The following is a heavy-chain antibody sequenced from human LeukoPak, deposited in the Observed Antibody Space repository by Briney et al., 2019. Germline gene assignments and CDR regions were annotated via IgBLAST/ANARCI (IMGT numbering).Heavy chain of an antibody. Sequence: GGSLRLSCAASGFTFSSYAMSWVRQAPGKGQEWVSAISGSGGSTYYADSVKGRFTISRDNSKNTLYLQMNSLRAEDTAVYYCAKTGGEEQRPLWGQGTLVTVSS. D-gene: IGHD6-25*01. CDR3: AKTGGEEQRPL. CDR2: ISGSGGST. J-gene: IGHJ4*02. V-gene: IGHV3-23*01. CDR1: GFTFSSYA.